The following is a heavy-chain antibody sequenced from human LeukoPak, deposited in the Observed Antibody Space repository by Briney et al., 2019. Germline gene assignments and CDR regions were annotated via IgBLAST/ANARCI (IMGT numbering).Heavy chain of an antibody. CDR3: ARDFYGYNPIEY. J-gene: IGHJ4*02. Sequence: PGGSLRLSCAASGFTFGTYWMNWVRQTPGKGLEWVANLKQDGTEEYYVDSVKGRFTISRDNARNSLHLQMNRLSVEDTAVSSWARDFYGYNPIEYWGQGTLVSVSS. CDR2: LKQDGTEE. CDR1: GFTFGTYW. D-gene: IGHD5-24*01. V-gene: IGHV3-7*01.